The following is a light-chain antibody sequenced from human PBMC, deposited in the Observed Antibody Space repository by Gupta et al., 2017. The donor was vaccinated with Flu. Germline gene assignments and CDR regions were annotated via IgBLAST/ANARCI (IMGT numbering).Light chain of an antibody. CDR2: LNSDGSH. CDR3: QTWVTGVQV. V-gene: IGLV4-69*01. J-gene: IGLJ3*02. Sequence: QLVLTQSPSASASLGASVKLTCTLSSGHSSYAIAWHQQQPEKGPRYLMYLNSDGSHSKGDGIPDRFSGSSSGAERYLTISSLQSEDEAYYYCQTWVTGVQVFGGGTKLTVL. CDR1: SGHSSYA.